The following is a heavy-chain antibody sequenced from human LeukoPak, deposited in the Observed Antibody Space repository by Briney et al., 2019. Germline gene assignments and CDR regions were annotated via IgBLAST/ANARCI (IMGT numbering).Heavy chain of an antibody. CDR3: ARIWDYGSGSMMDV. Sequence: TLSLTCTVSGGSISSYYWSWIRQPPGKALEWLARIDWDDDKYYSTSLKTRLTISKDTSKNQVVLTMTNMDPVDTATYYCARIWDYGSGSMMDVWGKGTTVTVSS. V-gene: IGHV2-70*11. CDR1: GGSISSYYW. D-gene: IGHD3-10*01. CDR2: IDWDDDK. J-gene: IGHJ6*04.